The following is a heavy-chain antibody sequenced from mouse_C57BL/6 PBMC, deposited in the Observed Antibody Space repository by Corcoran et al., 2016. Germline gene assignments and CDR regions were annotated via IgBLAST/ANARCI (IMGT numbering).Heavy chain of an antibody. J-gene: IGHJ1*03. Sequence: EVQLQQSGTELMKTGASVKISCKASGYTFTDYYMNWVKQSHGKSLEWIGYINPNTGGTSYNQKFKGKATLTVDKSSSSAYMELRSLTSEDSAVYSCARLELGWYLDVCGTGTTVTVSS. CDR3: ARLELGWYLDV. D-gene: IGHD4-1*01. CDR1: GYTFTDYY. CDR2: INPNTGGT. V-gene: IGHV1-26*01.